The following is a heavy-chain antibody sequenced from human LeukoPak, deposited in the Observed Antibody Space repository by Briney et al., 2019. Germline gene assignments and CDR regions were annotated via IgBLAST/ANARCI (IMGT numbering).Heavy chain of an antibody. CDR2: ISDIGLST. CDR1: GFIFNSYA. Sequence: GGSLRLSCAASGFIFNSYAMSWVRQAPGKGLEWVSTISDIGLSTYYADSVKGRLAISRDNSKNTLSLLLSSLRADDTAIYYCARISLRAFDVWGQGTTVTVSS. J-gene: IGHJ3*01. CDR3: ARISLRAFDV. D-gene: IGHD2/OR15-2a*01. V-gene: IGHV3-23*01.